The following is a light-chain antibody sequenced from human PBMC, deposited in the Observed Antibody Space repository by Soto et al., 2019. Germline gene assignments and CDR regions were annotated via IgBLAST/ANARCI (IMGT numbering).Light chain of an antibody. CDR2: SAS. V-gene: IGKV3-15*01. J-gene: IGKJ1*01. Sequence: EILMTQSPATLSVSPGDRATLSSRASQSIPTTVAWYQQKSGQAPRLLIHSASTRASGVPARFSGSGSETDFTLTITGLQSEDVAIYYCQQYKDWPTTFGQGTKVETK. CDR3: QQYKDWPTT. CDR1: QSIPTT.